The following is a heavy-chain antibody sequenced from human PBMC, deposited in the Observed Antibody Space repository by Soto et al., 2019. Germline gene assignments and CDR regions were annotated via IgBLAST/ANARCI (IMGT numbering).Heavy chain of an antibody. CDR3: ARVPGHHDAFDI. J-gene: IGHJ3*02. CDR1: GYTFTSYT. CDR2: INPSGGST. V-gene: IGHV1-46*01. Sequence: ASVKVSCKASGYTFTSYTMNWVRQAPGQGLEWMGIINPSGGSTSYAQKFQGRVTMTRDTSTSTVYMELSSLRSEDTAVYYCARVPGHHDAFDIWGQGTMVTVSS.